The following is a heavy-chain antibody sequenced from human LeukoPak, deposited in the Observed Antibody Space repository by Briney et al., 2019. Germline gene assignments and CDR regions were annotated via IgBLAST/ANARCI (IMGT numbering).Heavy chain of an antibody. CDR3: ARGGLENGYHSNDGFDI. CDR1: GGSISGYY. CDR2: IYYSGST. J-gene: IGHJ3*02. Sequence: SETLSLTCTVSGGSISGYYWSWIRQPPGKGLAWIGYIYYSGSTKYNPSLKSRVTMSVDTSRNQFSLKLSSVTAADTAVYYCARGGLENGYHSNDGFDIWGQGTMVTVSS. V-gene: IGHV4-59*01. D-gene: IGHD3-22*01.